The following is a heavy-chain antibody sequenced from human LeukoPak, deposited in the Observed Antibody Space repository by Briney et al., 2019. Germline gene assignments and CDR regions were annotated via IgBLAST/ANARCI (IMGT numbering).Heavy chain of an antibody. Sequence: SIQGRFTISRDNAENSLYLQMNSLRAGDTAVYYCARGNPGTVTLDYWGQGTLVTVSS. CDR3: ARGNPGTVTLDY. V-gene: IGHV3-21*06. J-gene: IGHJ4*02. D-gene: IGHD4-17*01.